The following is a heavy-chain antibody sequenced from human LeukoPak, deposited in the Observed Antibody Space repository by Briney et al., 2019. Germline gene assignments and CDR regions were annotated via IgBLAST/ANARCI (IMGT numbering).Heavy chain of an antibody. CDR2: ISSSGSTK. V-gene: IGHV3-48*03. Sequence: GGSLRLACAASGFTLSSYEMNWVRQAPGKGLEWVSYISSSGSTKYYADSVKGRFTISRDNAENSLYLQMNSLRAEDTAVYYCARRYCSSTSCTLDYWGQGTSVTVSS. J-gene: IGHJ4*02. D-gene: IGHD2-2*01. CDR1: GFTLSSYE. CDR3: ARRYCSSTSCTLDY.